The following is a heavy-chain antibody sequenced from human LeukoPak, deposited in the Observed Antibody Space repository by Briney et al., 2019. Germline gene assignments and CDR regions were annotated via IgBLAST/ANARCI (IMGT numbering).Heavy chain of an antibody. CDR3: ARAQDYDSTGYVDGFDM. CDR1: GVTFSIYG. Sequence: PGRSLRLSCAAPGVTFSIYGMHWGRQAPGKGLEWVAVIWYDGSKKYYADSVKGRFTISRDNSKNTLYLQMNSLRVEDTAVYDCARAQDYDSTGYVDGFDMWGQGTMVTVSS. J-gene: IGHJ3*02. V-gene: IGHV3-33*01. CDR2: IWYDGSKK. D-gene: IGHD3-22*01.